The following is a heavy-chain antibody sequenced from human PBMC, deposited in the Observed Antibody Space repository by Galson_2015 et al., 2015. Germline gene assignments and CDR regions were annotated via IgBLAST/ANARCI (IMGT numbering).Heavy chain of an antibody. CDR3: ARGGVYYYDSSGYYYDY. J-gene: IGHJ4*02. CDR2: TYYRSKWYN. CDR1: GDSVSSNSAA. Sequence: CAISGDSVSSNSAAWNWIRQSPSRGLEWLGRTYYRSKWYNDYAVSAKSRITINPDTSKNQFSLQLNSVTPEDTAVYYCARGGVYYYDSSGYYYDYWGQGTLVTVSS. V-gene: IGHV6-1*01. D-gene: IGHD3-22*01.